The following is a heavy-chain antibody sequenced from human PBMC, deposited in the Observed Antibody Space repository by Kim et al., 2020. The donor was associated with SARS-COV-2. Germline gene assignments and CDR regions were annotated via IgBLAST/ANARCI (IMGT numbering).Heavy chain of an antibody. Sequence: ASVKVSCKVSGYTLTGLSMHWVRQAPGKGLEWMGGFDPEDGETIYAQKFQGRVTMTEDTSTDTAYMELSSLRSEDTAVYYCATVYYYGSGSYYNAGDAFDIWGQGTMVTVSS. D-gene: IGHD3-10*01. CDR2: FDPEDGET. V-gene: IGHV1-24*01. CDR3: ATVYYYGSGSYYNAGDAFDI. CDR1: GYTLTGLS. J-gene: IGHJ3*02.